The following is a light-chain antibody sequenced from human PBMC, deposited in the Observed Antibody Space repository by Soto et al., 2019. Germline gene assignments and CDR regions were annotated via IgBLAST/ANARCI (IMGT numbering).Light chain of an antibody. V-gene: IGKV3-20*01. Sequence: EIVLTQSPATLSSSPGERATFSCRASQRVSSNYLAWYQQRPGQAPRLVLSGASGRADAIPDRFSGSGSETDCTLTISRLEHEDFEVYYCQHYDGSPPRYTFGQGTKLEI. CDR2: GAS. CDR1: QRVSSNY. CDR3: QHYDGSPPRYT. J-gene: IGKJ2*01.